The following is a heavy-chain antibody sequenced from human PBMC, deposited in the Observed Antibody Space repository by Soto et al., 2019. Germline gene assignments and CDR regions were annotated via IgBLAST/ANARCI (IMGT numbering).Heavy chain of an antibody. V-gene: IGHV3-53*01. CDR1: GFTVSSNY. CDR2: IYSGGST. J-gene: IGHJ5*02. Sequence: GGSMRLSCAASGFTVSSNYMSWVRQDPGKGLEWVSVIYSGGSTYYADSVKGRFTISRDNSKNTLYLQMNSLRAEDTAVYYCARASQLEFDWFDPWGQGTLVTVSS. CDR3: ARASQLEFDWFDP. D-gene: IGHD1-1*01.